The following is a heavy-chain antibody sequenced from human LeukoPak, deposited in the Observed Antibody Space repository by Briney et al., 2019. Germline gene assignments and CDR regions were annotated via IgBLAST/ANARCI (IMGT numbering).Heavy chain of an antibody. J-gene: IGHJ3*02. CDR3: ARRAGGSPFDI. CDR2: FHYSGST. CDR1: GGSINSYY. Sequence: SETLSLTCIVSGGSINSYYWSWIRQPPGKGLEWIGYFHYSGSTNYNPSLSGPVTISLDTSKNQFSLRLSSVTAADTAIYYCARRAGGSPFDIWGQGTMVTVSS. D-gene: IGHD3-10*01. V-gene: IGHV4-59*01.